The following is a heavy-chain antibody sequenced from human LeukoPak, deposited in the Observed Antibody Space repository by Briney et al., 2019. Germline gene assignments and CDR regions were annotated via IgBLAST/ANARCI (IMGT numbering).Heavy chain of an antibody. CDR3: AKDQEGKRNVDIVATISGLDAFDI. Sequence: PGGSLRLSCSASGFTFSTYGMHWVRQAPGKGLEYVSGITPTGGTTFYADSVKDRFTISRDNSKNTLYLQMNSLRAEDAAVYYCAKDQEGKRNVDIVATISGLDAFDIWGQGTMVTVSS. CDR2: ITPTGGTT. D-gene: IGHD5-12*01. V-gene: IGHV3-64*04. J-gene: IGHJ3*02. CDR1: GFTFSTYG.